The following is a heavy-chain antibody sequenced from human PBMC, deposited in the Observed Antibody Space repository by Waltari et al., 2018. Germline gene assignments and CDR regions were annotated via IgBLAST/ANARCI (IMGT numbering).Heavy chain of an antibody. CDR2: IYYSGST. CDR3: ARDGDRYFDY. Sequence: QVQLQESGPGLVKPSETLSLTCPVSGGSISSYYWSWIRQPPGKGLEWIGYIYYSGSTNYNPSLKSRVTISVDTSKNQFSLKLSSVTAADTAVYYCARDGDRYFDYWGQGTLVTVSS. J-gene: IGHJ4*02. V-gene: IGHV4-59*01. CDR1: GGSISSYY. D-gene: IGHD3-3*01.